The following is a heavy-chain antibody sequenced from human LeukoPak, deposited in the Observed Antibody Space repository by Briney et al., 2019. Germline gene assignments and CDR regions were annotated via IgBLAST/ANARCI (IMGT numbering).Heavy chain of an antibody. CDR1: GFTFSNYV. V-gene: IGHV3-30-3*01. Sequence: GGSLRLSCAASGFTFSNYVMHWVRQAPGKGLEWVAVISYDGSNQYYADSVKGRFTISRDNSKNTLYLQMNSLRAEDTAVYYCVKDRPTWPIDYWGRGTLVTVSS. CDR2: ISYDGSNQ. J-gene: IGHJ4*02. CDR3: VKDRPTWPIDY. D-gene: IGHD5-12*01.